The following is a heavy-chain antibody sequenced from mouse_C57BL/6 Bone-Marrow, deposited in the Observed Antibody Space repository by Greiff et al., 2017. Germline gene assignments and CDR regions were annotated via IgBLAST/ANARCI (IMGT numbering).Heavy chain of an antibody. CDR2: ISSGGSYT. D-gene: IGHD1-1*01. J-gene: IGHJ1*03. CDR1: GFTFSSYG. V-gene: IGHV5-6*01. CDR3: ARPLYYYGSSYWYFEV. Sequence: EVKLVESGGDLVKPGGSLKLSCAASGFTFSSYGMSWVRQTPDKRLEWVATISSGGSYTYSPDSVKGRFTISRDNAKNTLYLQMRSLKSEDAAMYYCARPLYYYGSSYWYFEVWGTGTTVTVSS.